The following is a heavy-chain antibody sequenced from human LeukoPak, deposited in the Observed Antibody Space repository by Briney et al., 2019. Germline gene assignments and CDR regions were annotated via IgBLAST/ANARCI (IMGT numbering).Heavy chain of an antibody. CDR3: AKTDTAMDFDY. CDR2: ISYDGSNK. D-gene: IGHD5-18*01. Sequence: GGSLRLSCAASGFTFSSYGMHWVRQAPGKGLEWVAVISYDGSNKYYADSVKGRFTISRDNSKNTLYLQMNSLRAEDTAVYYCAKTDTAMDFDYRGQGTLVTVSS. CDR1: GFTFSSYG. J-gene: IGHJ4*02. V-gene: IGHV3-30*18.